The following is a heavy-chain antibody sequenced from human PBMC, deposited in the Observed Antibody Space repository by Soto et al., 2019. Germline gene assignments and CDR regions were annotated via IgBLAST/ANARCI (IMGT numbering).Heavy chain of an antibody. Sequence: SETLSLTCTVSGGSISSGGYYWNWIRQPPGKGLEWIGYIYYSGSTNYNPSLKSRVTISVDTSKNQFSLRLSSVTAADTAVYYCARVRWTVAGPGHFDYWGQGTLVTVSS. CDR2: IYYSGST. V-gene: IGHV4-61*08. CDR1: GGSISSGGYY. CDR3: ARVRWTVAGPGHFDY. D-gene: IGHD6-19*01. J-gene: IGHJ4*02.